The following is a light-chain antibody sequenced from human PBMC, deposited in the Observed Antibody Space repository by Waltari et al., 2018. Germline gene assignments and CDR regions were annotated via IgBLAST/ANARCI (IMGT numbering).Light chain of an antibody. CDR3: SSYEGTNTYI. CDR1: SSDIGSYNA. V-gene: IGLV2-8*01. CDR2: EVS. Sequence: QAAPTQPPSVSGSPGQSVTISCTGTSSDIGSYNAVSWYQQHPGKVPKLIIYEVSKRTAWVSDRFSSSKSGNTASRTVSGRLTEDEADYYCSSYEGTNTYIFGGGTRLTVL. J-gene: IGLJ2*01.